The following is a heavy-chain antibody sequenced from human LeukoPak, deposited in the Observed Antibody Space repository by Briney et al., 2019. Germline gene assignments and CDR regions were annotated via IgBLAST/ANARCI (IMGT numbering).Heavy chain of an antibody. CDR1: KFTVSSTY. J-gene: IGHJ4*02. D-gene: IGHD6-25*01. V-gene: IGHV3-66*01. Sequence: PGGSLRLSCAASKFTVSSTYMSWVRQAPGKGLEWVSVLYTTGRTEYAGSVKGRFAVSRDSSKNTLFLQMNSLRAEDTAVYYCAKGLVRYIAAAGYYFEYSGEGTLVTVSS. CDR3: AKGLVRYIAAAGYYFEY. CDR2: LYTTGRT.